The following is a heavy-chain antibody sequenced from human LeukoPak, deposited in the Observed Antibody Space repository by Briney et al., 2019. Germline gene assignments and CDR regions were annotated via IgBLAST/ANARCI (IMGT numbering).Heavy chain of an antibody. V-gene: IGHV3-23*01. D-gene: IGHD3-3*01. CDR1: GVTFSSYA. CDR2: ISGSGGST. Sequence: GGSLRLSCAASGVTFSSYAMSWVRQAPGEGLEWVSAISGSGGSTYYADSVEGRFTISRDNSKNTLYLQMNSLRAEDTAVYYCAKAYDFWSGYYPLPDYWGQGTLVTVSS. CDR3: AKAYDFWSGYYPLPDY. J-gene: IGHJ4*02.